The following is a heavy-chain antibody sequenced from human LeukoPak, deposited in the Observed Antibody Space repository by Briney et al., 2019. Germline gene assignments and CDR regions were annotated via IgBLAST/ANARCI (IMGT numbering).Heavy chain of an antibody. Sequence: SETLSLTCTVSGGSISSGGYYWSWIRQHPGKGLEWIGYIYYSGSTYYNPSLKSRVTISVDTSKNQFSLKLSSVTAADTAVYYCASGPCSGGSCYTDYWGQGTLVTVSS. CDR3: ASGPCSGGSCYTDY. CDR1: GGSISSGGYY. V-gene: IGHV4-31*03. D-gene: IGHD2-15*01. J-gene: IGHJ4*02. CDR2: IYYSGST.